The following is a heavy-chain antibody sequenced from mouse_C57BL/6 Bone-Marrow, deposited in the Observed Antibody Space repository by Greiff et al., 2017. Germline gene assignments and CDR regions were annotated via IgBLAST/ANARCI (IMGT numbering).Heavy chain of an antibody. J-gene: IGHJ1*03. V-gene: IGHV1-85*01. CDR3: ARKGGSSPWYFDV. D-gene: IGHD1-1*01. CDR2: IYPRDGST. Sequence: QVQLQQSGPELVKPGASVKLSCKASGYTFPSSDINWVKQRPGQGLEWIGWIYPRDGSTKYNEKFKGKATLTVDTSSSTAYMELHSLTSEDSAVYFCARKGGSSPWYFDVWGTGTTVTVSS. CDR1: GYTFPSSD.